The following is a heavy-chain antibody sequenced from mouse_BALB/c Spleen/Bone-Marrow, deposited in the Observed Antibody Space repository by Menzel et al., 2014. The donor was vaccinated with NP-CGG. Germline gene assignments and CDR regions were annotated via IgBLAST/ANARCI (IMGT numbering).Heavy chain of an antibody. D-gene: IGHD1-2*01. CDR2: INPDSSTI. V-gene: IGHV4-1*02. J-gene: IGHJ3*01. CDR1: GFDFSRYW. CDR3: ASVHYYGFFAY. Sequence: EVQVVESGGGLVQPGGSLKLSCAASGFDFSRYWMSWVRQAPGKGLEWIGEINPDSSTINYTPSLKDKFIISRDNAKNTLYLQMSKMESKDAALYDCASVHYYGFFAYWGQGTLVTVSA.